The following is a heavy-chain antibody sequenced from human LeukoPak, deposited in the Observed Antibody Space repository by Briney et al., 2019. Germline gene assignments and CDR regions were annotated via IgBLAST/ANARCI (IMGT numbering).Heavy chain of an antibody. J-gene: IGHJ4*02. Sequence: SETLSLTCTVSGYSITSHYYWGWIRQPPGTGLEWIGSISHSGTTYYNPSLKSRVSLSVDTSKNQFSLKLTSVTAADTAVYYCARGQGIVGATGNYWGQGTLVTVSS. CDR3: ARGQGIVGATGNY. V-gene: IGHV4-38-2*02. CDR1: GYSITSHYY. D-gene: IGHD1-26*01. CDR2: ISHSGTT.